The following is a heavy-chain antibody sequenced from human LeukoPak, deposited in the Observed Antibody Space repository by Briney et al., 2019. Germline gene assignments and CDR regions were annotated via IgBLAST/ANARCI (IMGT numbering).Heavy chain of an antibody. CDR1: GGSINNYY. D-gene: IGHD3-16*01. CDR3: AKDQSAYTEYYFDY. Sequence: ETLSLTCTVSGGSINNYYWSWIRQPAGKGLEWVSAISGSGGSTYYADSVKGRFTISRDNSKNTLYLQMNSLRAEDTAVYYCAKDQSAYTEYYFDYWGQGTLVTVSS. J-gene: IGHJ4*02. CDR2: ISGSGGST. V-gene: IGHV3-23*01.